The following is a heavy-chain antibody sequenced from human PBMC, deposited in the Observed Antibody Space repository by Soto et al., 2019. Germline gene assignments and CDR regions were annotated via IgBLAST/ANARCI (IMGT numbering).Heavy chain of an antibody. CDR2: ISWNSGSI. CDR3: AKSVSYLVEYYFDY. CDR1: GFTFDDYA. D-gene: IGHD3-16*01. Sequence: EVQLVESGGGLVQPGRSLRLSCAASGFTFDDYAMHWVRQAPGKCLEWVSGISWNSGSIGYADSVKGRFTISRDNAKNSLYLQMNSLRAEDTALYYCAKSVSYLVEYYFDYWGQGTLVTVSS. V-gene: IGHV3-9*01. J-gene: IGHJ4*02.